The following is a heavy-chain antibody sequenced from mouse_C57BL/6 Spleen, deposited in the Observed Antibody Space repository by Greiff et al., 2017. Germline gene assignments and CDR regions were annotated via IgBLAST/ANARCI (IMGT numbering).Heavy chain of an antibody. CDR1: GFTFSDYG. D-gene: IGHD2-3*01. V-gene: IGHV5-17*01. Sequence: EVKLVESGGGLVKPGGSLKLSCAASGFTFSDYGMHWVRQAPEKGLEWVAYISSGSSTIYYADTVKGRFTISRDTAKNTLFLQMTSLRAEDTAMYYCARDGYYVFDYWGTGTTLTVSS. CDR2: ISSGSSTI. J-gene: IGHJ2*01. CDR3: ARDGYYVFDY.